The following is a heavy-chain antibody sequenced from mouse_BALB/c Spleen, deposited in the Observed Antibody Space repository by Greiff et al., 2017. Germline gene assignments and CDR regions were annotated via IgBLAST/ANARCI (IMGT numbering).Heavy chain of an antibody. CDR1: GFTFSSYG. Sequence: EVQVVESGGDLVKPGGSLKLSCAASGFTFSSYGMSWVRQTPDKRLEWVATISSGGSYTYYPDSVKGRFTISRDNAKNTLYLQMSSLKSEDTAMYYCARDQVTGTPWFAYWGQGTLVTVSA. V-gene: IGHV5-6*01. J-gene: IGHJ3*01. CDR3: ARDQVTGTPWFAY. D-gene: IGHD4-1*01. CDR2: ISSGGSYT.